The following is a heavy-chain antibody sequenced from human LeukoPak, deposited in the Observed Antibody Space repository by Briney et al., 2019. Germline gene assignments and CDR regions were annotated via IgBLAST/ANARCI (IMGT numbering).Heavy chain of an antibody. CDR2: IKCDGIIT. CDR3: AKDHYWSIDY. Sequence: GGSLRLSCAASGFDFSSNWMHWVRHAPGQGLVWVSRIKCDGIITNYADSVKGRFTISRDIAKNTLYLQMNSLRAEDTGVYYCAKDHYWSIDYWGRGTLVTVSS. J-gene: IGHJ4*02. CDR1: GFDFSSNW. V-gene: IGHV3-74*01. D-gene: IGHD3-3*01.